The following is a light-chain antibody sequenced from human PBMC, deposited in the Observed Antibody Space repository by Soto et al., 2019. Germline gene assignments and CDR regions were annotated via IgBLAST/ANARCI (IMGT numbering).Light chain of an antibody. CDR1: SSNIGAGYD. V-gene: IGLV1-40*01. Sequence: QSVLTQPPSVSGAPGQRVTTSCTGSSSNIGAGYDVHWYQQLPGTAPKLLIYGNSNRPSGVPDRFSGSKSGTSASLAITGLQDEDEADYYCQSYDSSLREVFGGGTKLTVL. CDR2: GNS. J-gene: IGLJ2*01. CDR3: QSYDSSLREV.